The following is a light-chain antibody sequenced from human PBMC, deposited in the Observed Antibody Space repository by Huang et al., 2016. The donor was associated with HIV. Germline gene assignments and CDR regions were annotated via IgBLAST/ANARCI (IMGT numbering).Light chain of an antibody. CDR1: QNIDNY. J-gene: IGKJ2*01. CDR3: QQAYTTPIYT. V-gene: IGKV1-39*01. Sequence: DIQMTQSPLSLSASVGDRVTITCRASQNIDNYLNWYQQKLGKAPKLLIYSASNLQSGVPSRFSGSASGTYFALTINNLQPDDFATYYCQQAYTTPIYTFGQGTNLDIK. CDR2: SAS.